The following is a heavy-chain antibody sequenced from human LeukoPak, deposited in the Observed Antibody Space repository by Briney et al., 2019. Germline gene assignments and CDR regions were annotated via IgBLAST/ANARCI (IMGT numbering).Heavy chain of an antibody. CDR3: AKSRGHSSSWYLDAFDI. D-gene: IGHD6-13*01. CDR2: ISWNSGSI. CDR1: GFTFDDYA. V-gene: IGHV3-9*03. Sequence: GRSLRLSCAASGFTFDDYAMHWVRQAPGKGLEWVSGISWNSGSIGYADSVKGRFTISRGNAKNSLYLQMNSLRAEDMALYYCAKSRGHSSSWYLDAFDIWGQGTMVTVSS. J-gene: IGHJ3*02.